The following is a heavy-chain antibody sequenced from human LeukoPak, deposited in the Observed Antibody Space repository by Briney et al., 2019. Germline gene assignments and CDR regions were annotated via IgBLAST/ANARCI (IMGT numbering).Heavy chain of an antibody. CDR2: ISGRGGST. J-gene: IGHJ4*02. D-gene: IGHD6-13*01. V-gene: IGHV3-23*01. CDR3: ARGSQGPLIAAVLEG. CDR1: GFTFSSYA. Sequence: GGSLRLSCAASGFTFSSYAMNWVRQAPGKGLEWVSNISGRGGSTYYADSVKGRFTISRDNSKNTLYLQMNSLRAEDTAVYYCARGSQGPLIAAVLEGWGQGTLVTVSS.